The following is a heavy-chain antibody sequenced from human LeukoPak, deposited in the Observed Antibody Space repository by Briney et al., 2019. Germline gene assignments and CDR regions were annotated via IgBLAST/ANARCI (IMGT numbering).Heavy chain of an antibody. V-gene: IGHV4-31*03. Sequence: SETLSLTCTVSGGSISSGGYYWSWIRQHPGKGLEWIGYIYYSGSTYYNPSLKSRVTISVDTSKNQFSLKLSSVTAVDTAVYYCARVSAIFGVVITWGQGTLVTVSS. J-gene: IGHJ5*02. D-gene: IGHD3-3*01. CDR1: GGSISSGGYY. CDR3: ARVSAIFGVVIT. CDR2: IYYSGST.